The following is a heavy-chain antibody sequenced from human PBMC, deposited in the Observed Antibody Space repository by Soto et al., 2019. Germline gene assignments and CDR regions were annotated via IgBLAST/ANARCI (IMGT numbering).Heavy chain of an antibody. CDR3: AHPTYYYDSSGYGPSFDI. CDR1: GFSLSTSGVG. CDR2: IYWDDDK. Sequence: QITLKESGPTLVKPTQTLTLTCTFSGFSLSTSGVGVGWIRQPPGKALEWLALIYWDDDKRYSPSLKSRLTITKDTTKNQVVLTMPNMDPVDTATYYWAHPTYYYDSSGYGPSFDIWGQGTMVTVSS. J-gene: IGHJ3*02. V-gene: IGHV2-5*02. D-gene: IGHD3-22*01.